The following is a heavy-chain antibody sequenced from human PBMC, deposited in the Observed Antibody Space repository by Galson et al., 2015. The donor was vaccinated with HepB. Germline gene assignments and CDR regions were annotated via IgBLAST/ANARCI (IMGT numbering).Heavy chain of an antibody. CDR1: GFTFSGHA. V-gene: IGHV3-23*01. CDR2: ITKDAENT. D-gene: IGHD3-16*01. J-gene: IGHJ4*02. Sequence: SLRLSCAASGFTFSGHAISWVRQAPGKGLEWVSDITKDAENTHYADSVKGRFTISSDNSKNTVWLQMKSLRAEDTAVDYCAKHGGFDDWGQGTLVTGSS. CDR3: AKHGGFDD.